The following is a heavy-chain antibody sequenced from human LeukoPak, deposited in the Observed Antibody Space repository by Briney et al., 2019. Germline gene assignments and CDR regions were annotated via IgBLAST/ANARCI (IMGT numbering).Heavy chain of an antibody. CDR3: AKDRVGATSGTFDI. J-gene: IGHJ3*02. D-gene: IGHD1-26*01. Sequence: GGSLRLSCAASGFTFDDYAMHRVRQAPGKGLEWVSGISWNSGSIGYADSVKGRFTISRDNAKNSLYLQMNSLRAEDTALYYCAKDRVGATSGTFDIWGQGTMVTVSS. CDR2: ISWNSGSI. V-gene: IGHV3-9*01. CDR1: GFTFDDYA.